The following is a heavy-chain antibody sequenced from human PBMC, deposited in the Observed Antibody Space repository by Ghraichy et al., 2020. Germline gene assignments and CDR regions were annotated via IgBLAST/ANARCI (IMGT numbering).Heavy chain of an antibody. V-gene: IGHV3-49*03. J-gene: IGHJ4*02. Sequence: GGSLRLSCTTSGFTFGDYAMTWFRQAPGKGLEWVGFIRSRTYGGTAEYAASVKGRFTISRDDAESIAYLQMNSLKTDDTAMYYCTREWPEPSYIDYWGQGTLVTVSS. CDR1: GFTFGDYA. CDR3: TREWPEPSYIDY. D-gene: IGHD3-10*01. CDR2: IRSRTYGGTA.